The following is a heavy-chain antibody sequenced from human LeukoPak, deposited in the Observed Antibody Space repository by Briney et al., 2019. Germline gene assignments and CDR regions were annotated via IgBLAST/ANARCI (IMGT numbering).Heavy chain of an antibody. CDR3: ASELLAFSSSWDDY. J-gene: IGHJ4*02. CDR1: GFTFSSYS. CDR2: ISSSGSTI. Sequence: GGSLRLSCAASGFTFSSYSMNWVRQAPGKGLEWVSYISSSGSTIYYADSVKGRFTISRDNAKNSLYLQMNSLRAEDTAVYYCASELLAFSSSWDDYWGQGTLVTVSS. D-gene: IGHD6-13*01. V-gene: IGHV3-48*04.